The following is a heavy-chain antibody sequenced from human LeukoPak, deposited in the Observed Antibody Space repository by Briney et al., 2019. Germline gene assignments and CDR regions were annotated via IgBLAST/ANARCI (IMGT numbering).Heavy chain of an antibody. CDR1: GFTFSSYA. D-gene: IGHD2-15*01. CDR2: ISYDGSNK. Sequence: GGSLRLSCAASGFTFSSYAMHWVRQAPGKGLEWVAVISYDGSNKYYADSVKGRFTISRDNSKNTLYLQMNSLRAEDTAVYYCVRDVGWFQFDYWGQGTLVTVSS. V-gene: IGHV3-30*04. J-gene: IGHJ4*02. CDR3: VRDVGWFQFDY.